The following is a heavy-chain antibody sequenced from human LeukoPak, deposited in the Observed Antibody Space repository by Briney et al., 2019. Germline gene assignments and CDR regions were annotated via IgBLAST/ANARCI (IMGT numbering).Heavy chain of an antibody. CDR2: TYYRSKWYN. V-gene: IGHV6-1*01. CDR1: GDSVSSNSAA. Sequence: SQTLSLTCAISGDSVSSNSAAWNWVRQSPSRGLEWLGRTYYRSKWYNDYAVSVKSRIIINPDTSKNQFSLHVNSVTPEDTAVYYCARVLEYSGSWNYFDYWGQGTLVTVSS. CDR3: ARVLEYSGSWNYFDY. D-gene: IGHD6-13*01. J-gene: IGHJ4*02.